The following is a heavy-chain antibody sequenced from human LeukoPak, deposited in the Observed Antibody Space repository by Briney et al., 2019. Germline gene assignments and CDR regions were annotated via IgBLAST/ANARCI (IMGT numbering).Heavy chain of an antibody. CDR2: IYYSGST. D-gene: IGHD3-10*01. Sequence: RTSQTLSLTCTVSGGSISSGDYYWSWIRQPPGKGLEWIGYIYYSGSTYYNPSLKSRVTISVDTSKNQFSLELSSVTAADTAVYYCARGEVRGVISYWGQGTLVTVSS. V-gene: IGHV4-30-4*01. J-gene: IGHJ4*02. CDR1: GGSISSGDYY. CDR3: ARGEVRGVISY.